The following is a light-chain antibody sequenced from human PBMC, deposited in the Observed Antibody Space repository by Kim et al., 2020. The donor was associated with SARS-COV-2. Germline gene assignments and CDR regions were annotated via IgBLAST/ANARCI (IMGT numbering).Light chain of an antibody. CDR1: QSLLHSSNNKNF. V-gene: IGKV4-1*01. CDR2: WAS. J-gene: IGKJ4*01. Sequence: DIVMTQSPDSLAVSLGERATINCKSSQSLLHSSNNKNFLAWYQQKPGQPPKLLIYWASTRESGVPDRFSGSGSGTDFTLTISSLQAEDVAVYSCQQYHSTPLTFGGGTKVDIK. CDR3: QQYHSTPLT.